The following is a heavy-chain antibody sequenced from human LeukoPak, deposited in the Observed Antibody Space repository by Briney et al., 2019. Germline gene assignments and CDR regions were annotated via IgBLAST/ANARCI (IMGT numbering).Heavy chain of an antibody. J-gene: IGHJ4*02. CDR2: IIPIFGTA. CDR3: ARSLRRDGYNSLDY. V-gene: IGHV1-69*06. CDR1: GYTFTSYG. D-gene: IGHD5-24*01. Sequence: ASVKVSCKASGYTFTSYGISWVRQAPGQGLEWMGGIIPIFGTANYAQKFQGRVTITADKSTSTAYMELSSLRSEDTAVYYCARSLRRDGYNSLDYWGQGTLVTVSS.